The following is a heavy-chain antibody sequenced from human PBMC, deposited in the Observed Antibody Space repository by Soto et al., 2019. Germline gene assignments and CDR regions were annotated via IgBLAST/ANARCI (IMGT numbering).Heavy chain of an antibody. J-gene: IGHJ5*02. CDR3: ARQTGYCSSTSCYGWFDP. D-gene: IGHD2-2*01. CDR2: IYYSGST. Sequence: QVQLQESGPGLVKPSQTLSLTCTVSGGSISSGDYYWSWIRQPPGKGLEWIGYIYYSGSTYYNPSLKSRVTISVDTSKNQFSLKLSSVTAADTAVYYCARQTGYCSSTSCYGWFDPWGQGTLVTVSS. CDR1: GGSISSGDYY. V-gene: IGHV4-30-4*01.